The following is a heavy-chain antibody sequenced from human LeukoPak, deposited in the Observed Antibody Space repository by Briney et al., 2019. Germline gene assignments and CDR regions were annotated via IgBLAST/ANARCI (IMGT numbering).Heavy chain of an antibody. CDR2: ISYDGSNK. Sequence: PGGSLRLSCAASGFTFSSYAMHWVRQAPGKGLEWVAVISYDGSNKYYADSVKGRFTISRDTSKNTLYLQMNSLRAEDTAVYYCARDSGIVGAIGLGSWGQGTLVTVSS. J-gene: IGHJ4*02. D-gene: IGHD1-26*01. CDR1: GFTFSSYA. CDR3: ARDSGIVGAIGLGS. V-gene: IGHV3-30*04.